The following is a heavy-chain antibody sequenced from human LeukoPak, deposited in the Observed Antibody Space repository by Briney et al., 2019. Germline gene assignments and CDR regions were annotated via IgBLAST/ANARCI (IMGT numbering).Heavy chain of an antibody. D-gene: IGHD4-17*01. Sequence: SETLSLTCTVSGGSISSYYWSWIRQPPGKGLEWIGYIYYSGSTYYNPSLRSRVTISVDTSKNQFSLKLSSVTAADTAVYYCARERYGDYDYWGQGTLVTVSS. CDR3: ARERYGDYDY. CDR1: GGSISSYY. CDR2: IYYSGST. J-gene: IGHJ4*02. V-gene: IGHV4-59*01.